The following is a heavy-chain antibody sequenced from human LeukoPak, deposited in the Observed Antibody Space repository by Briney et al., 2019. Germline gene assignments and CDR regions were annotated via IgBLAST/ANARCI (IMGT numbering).Heavy chain of an antibody. D-gene: IGHD3/OR15-3a*01. CDR2: MNPNSGNT. CDR1: GYTFTSYD. CDR3: ARVYWTADYYYGMDV. J-gene: IGHJ6*02. Sequence: GASVKVSCKASGYTFTSYDINWVRQATGQGLEWMGRMNPNSGNTGYAQKFQGRVTMTRNTSISTAYMELSSLRSEDTAVYYCARVYWTADYYYGMDVWGQGTTVTVSS. V-gene: IGHV1-8*01.